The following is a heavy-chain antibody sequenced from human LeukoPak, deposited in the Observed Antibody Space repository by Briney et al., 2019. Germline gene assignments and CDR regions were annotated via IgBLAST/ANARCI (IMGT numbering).Heavy chain of an antibody. CDR3: ARETRDSIGYYCDY. V-gene: IGHV4-4*07. CDR2: IYTSGST. Sequence: SSETLPLTCTVSGGSISSYFCNWIRQSAGKGLEWIGRIYTSGSTNYNPSLKSRVTMSVDTSKNQFSLKLSSVTAADTAVYYCARETRDSIGYYCDYWGQGTLVTVSS. J-gene: IGHJ4*02. CDR1: GGSISSYF. D-gene: IGHD3-22*01.